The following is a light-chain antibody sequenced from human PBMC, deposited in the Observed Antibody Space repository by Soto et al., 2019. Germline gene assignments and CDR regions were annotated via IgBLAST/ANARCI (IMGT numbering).Light chain of an antibody. J-gene: IGLJ2*01. CDR3: QSYDSSLSGVL. V-gene: IGLV1-40*01. Sequence: QSVLTQPPSVSGAPGQRVTISCTGSSSNIGAGYNVHWYQQLPGTAPKLLIYGNSNRPSGVPDRFSGSKSGTSASLAITGLQAEDEADYYCQSYDSSLSGVLFGGGTQLTVL. CDR1: SSNIGAGYN. CDR2: GNS.